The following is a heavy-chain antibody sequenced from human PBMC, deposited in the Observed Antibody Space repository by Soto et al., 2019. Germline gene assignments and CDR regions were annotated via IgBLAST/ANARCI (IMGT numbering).Heavy chain of an antibody. CDR2: IYYSGST. Sequence: QLQLQESGPGLVKPSETLSLTCTVSGGSISSSSYYWGWIRQPPGKGLEWIGSIYYSGSTYYHPSRKSRLTISVDTSKNQFSLKLSSVTAADTAVYYCARHGGVAAGRYGMDVWGQGTTVTVSS. CDR1: GGSISSSSYY. CDR3: ARHGGVAAGRYGMDV. V-gene: IGHV4-39*01. D-gene: IGHD6-13*01. J-gene: IGHJ6*02.